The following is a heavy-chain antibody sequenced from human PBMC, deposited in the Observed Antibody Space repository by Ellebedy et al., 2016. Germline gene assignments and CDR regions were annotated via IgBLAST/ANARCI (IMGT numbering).Heavy chain of an antibody. CDR1: GFTFSSSW. CDR2: IKEDGSEK. D-gene: IGHD6-13*01. Sequence: GGSLRLSCAASGFTFSSSWMSWVRQAPGKGLEWVTNIKEDGSEKYYVDSVKGRFTISRDNAKNSLYLQMNSLRVEDTAVYYCARISAAGTLFDYWGQGTPVTVSS. V-gene: IGHV3-7*01. J-gene: IGHJ4*02. CDR3: ARISAAGTLFDY.